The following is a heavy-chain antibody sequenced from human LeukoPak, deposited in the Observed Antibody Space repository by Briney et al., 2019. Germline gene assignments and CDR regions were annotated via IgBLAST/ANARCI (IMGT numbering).Heavy chain of an antibody. CDR3: ASTSSYDFWSGYYPRYYYYGMDV. Sequence: YNPSLKSRVTISVDTSKNQFSLKLSSVTAADTAVYYCASTSSYDFWSGYYPRYYYYGMDVWGQGTTVTVSS. D-gene: IGHD3-3*01. V-gene: IGHV4-31*02. J-gene: IGHJ6*02.